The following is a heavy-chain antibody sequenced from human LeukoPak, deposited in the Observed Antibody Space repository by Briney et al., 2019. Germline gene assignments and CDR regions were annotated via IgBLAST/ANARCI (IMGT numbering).Heavy chain of an antibody. CDR3: ARDEDDSTNGYST. Sequence: PSQTLSLTCAVSGDSISSGGYSWSWIRQPPGKGLEWIGYFYHGGSTYYSPSLTSRVTISVDTSKNQFSLKLNSVTAADTAVYYCARDEDDSTNGYSTWGQGTMVTVSS. V-gene: IGHV4-30-2*01. CDR1: GDSISSGGYS. D-gene: IGHD3-3*01. J-gene: IGHJ3*01. CDR2: FYHGGST.